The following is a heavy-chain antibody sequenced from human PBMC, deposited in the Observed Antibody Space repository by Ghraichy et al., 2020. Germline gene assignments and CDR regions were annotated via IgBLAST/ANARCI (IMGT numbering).Heavy chain of an antibody. CDR1: GFTFSSYA. CDR2: ISYDGSNK. Sequence: GESLNISCAASGFTFSSYAMHWVRQAPGKGLEWVAVISYDGSNKYYADSVKGRFTISRDNSKNTLYLQMNSLRAEDTAVYYCARGRHYYDSSGYYYLSGYWGQGTLVTVSS. CDR3: ARGRHYYDSSGYYYLSGY. J-gene: IGHJ4*02. D-gene: IGHD3-22*01. V-gene: IGHV3-30-3*01.